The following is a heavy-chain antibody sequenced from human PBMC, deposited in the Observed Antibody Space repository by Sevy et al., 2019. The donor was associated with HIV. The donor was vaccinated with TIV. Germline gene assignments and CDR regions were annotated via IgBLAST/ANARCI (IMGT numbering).Heavy chain of an antibody. CDR3: AKEPTAYSSSYADY. J-gene: IGHJ4*02. CDR2: ISGGGGST. CDR1: GFTFSSYA. Sequence: GGSLRLSCAASGFTFSSYAMSWVRQAPGKGLEWVSAISGGGGSTYYADSVKGRFTISRDNSKKTRYRQMNSLGAEDTAVYYCAKEPTAYSSSYADYWGQGTLVTVSS. D-gene: IGHD6-13*01. V-gene: IGHV3-23*01.